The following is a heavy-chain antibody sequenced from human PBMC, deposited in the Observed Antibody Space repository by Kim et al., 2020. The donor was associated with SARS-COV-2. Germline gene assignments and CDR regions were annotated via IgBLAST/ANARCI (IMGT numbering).Heavy chain of an antibody. CDR2: IYNSGST. D-gene: IGHD1-7*01. V-gene: IGHV4-59*13. CDR3: ARTRGGWNYGAQNYYYYYGMDV. CDR1: GGSISSYY. Sequence: SETLSLTCTVSGGSISSYYWSWIRQPPGKGLEWIGYIYNSGSTNYNPSLKSRVTMSVDTSKNQFSLKLSSVTAADTAVYYCARTRGGWNYGAQNYYYYYGMDVWGQGTTVTVSS. J-gene: IGHJ6*02.